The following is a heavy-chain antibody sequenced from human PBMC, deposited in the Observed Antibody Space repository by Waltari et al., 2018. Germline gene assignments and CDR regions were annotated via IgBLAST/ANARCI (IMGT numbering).Heavy chain of an antibody. Sequence: EVPLVESGGGLIQPGGSLRLSCAASGFTVSRNYMSWVRQAPGKGLEWVSIIYSGGTSYYGDSVKGRFTISRDNSKNTLYLQMNSLRAEDTAVYYCARKLSSGWDDFWGQGTLVTVSS. CDR3: ARKLSSGWDDF. J-gene: IGHJ4*02. CDR2: IYSGGTS. V-gene: IGHV3-53*01. D-gene: IGHD6-19*01. CDR1: GFTVSRNY.